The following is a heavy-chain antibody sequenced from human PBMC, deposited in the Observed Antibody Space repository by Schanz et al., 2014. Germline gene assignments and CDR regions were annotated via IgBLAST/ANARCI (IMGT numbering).Heavy chain of an antibody. CDR2: INSDGTKR. J-gene: IGHJ3*02. Sequence: QVRLVESGGGVVQPGRSLRLSCAASGFTLSSYGMHWVRQAPGKGLEWVAFINSDGTKRFYADSVKSRFTISRDNSRNTLYLQMNSLRAEDTAVYYCARDGYSVVVISTTESFDIWGQGTMVTVSP. CDR3: ARDGYSVVVISTTESFDI. V-gene: IGHV3-33*08. D-gene: IGHD2-21*01. CDR1: GFTLSSYG.